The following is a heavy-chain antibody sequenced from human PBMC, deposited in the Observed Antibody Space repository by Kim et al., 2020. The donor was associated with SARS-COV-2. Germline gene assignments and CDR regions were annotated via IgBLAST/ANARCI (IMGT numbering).Heavy chain of an antibody. V-gene: IGHV3-15*01. D-gene: IGHD2-21*02. CDR3: TTVGIWGDCVYYYGMDV. J-gene: IGHJ6*02. Sequence: PVKGRFTISRDDSKNTLYLQMNSLKTEDTAVYYCTTVGIWGDCVYYYGMDVWGQGTTVTVSS.